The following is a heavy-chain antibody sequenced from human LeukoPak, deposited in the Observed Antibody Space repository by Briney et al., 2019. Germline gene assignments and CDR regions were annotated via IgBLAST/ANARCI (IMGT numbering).Heavy chain of an antibody. V-gene: IGHV4-59*08. CDR2: ISYSGST. CDR1: GGSISRYY. D-gene: IGHD1-26*01. J-gene: IGHJ4*02. CDR3: ARHSGSYYDNYDY. Sequence: PSETLSLTCTVSGGSISRYYWSWIRQPPGKGLEWIGYISYSGSTNYNPSLESRVTISVDTSKNQFSLNLNSVTATDTAVYYCARHSGSYYDNYDYWGQGTLITISS.